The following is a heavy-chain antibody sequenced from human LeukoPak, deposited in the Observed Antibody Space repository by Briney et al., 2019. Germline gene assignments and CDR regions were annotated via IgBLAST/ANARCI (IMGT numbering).Heavy chain of an antibody. V-gene: IGHV3-23*01. CDR2: ISGSGSST. Sequence: GGSLRLSCAASGFTFSSYAINWVRQAPGKGLEWVSTISGSGSSTYYADSVKGRFTISRDSSKNTLYLQMNSLRAEDTAVYYCAKDEAVVAATQDYYYYYMDVWGKGTTVTISS. CDR3: AKDEAVVAATQDYYYYYMDV. J-gene: IGHJ6*03. D-gene: IGHD2-15*01. CDR1: GFTFSSYA.